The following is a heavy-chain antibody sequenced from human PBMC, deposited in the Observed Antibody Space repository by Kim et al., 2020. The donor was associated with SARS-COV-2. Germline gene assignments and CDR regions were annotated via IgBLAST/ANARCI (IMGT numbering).Heavy chain of an antibody. CDR2: IDYSGNT. V-gene: IGHV4-61*01. CDR3: ARAPNDFWSGYPYYFDY. D-gene: IGHD3-3*01. J-gene: IGHJ4*02. CDR1: GGSVSSGSNF. Sequence: SETLSLTCTASGGSVSSGSNFWSWIRQPQGKGLEWIGYIDYSGNTNSNSSLKSRVTMSIDTSKNQFSLKLRSVTAADTALYYCARAPNDFWSGYPYYFDYWGQGTLVTVSS.